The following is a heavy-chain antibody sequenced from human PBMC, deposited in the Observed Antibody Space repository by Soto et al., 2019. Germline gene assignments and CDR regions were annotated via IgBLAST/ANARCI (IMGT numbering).Heavy chain of an antibody. V-gene: IGHV4-59*01. CDR3: AATYSSSWYYYYMDV. D-gene: IGHD6-13*01. Sequence: QVQLQESGPGLVKPSETLSLTCTVSGGSISSYYWSWIRQPPGKGLEWIGYIYYSGSTNYNPSLKSRVTISVDTSKNQFSLKLSSVTAADTAVYYCAATYSSSWYYYYMDVWGKGTTVTVSS. J-gene: IGHJ6*03. CDR2: IYYSGST. CDR1: GGSISSYY.